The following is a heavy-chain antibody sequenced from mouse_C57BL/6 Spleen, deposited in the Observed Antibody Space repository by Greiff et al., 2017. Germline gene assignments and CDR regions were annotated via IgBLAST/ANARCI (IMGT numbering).Heavy chain of an antibody. J-gene: IGHJ2*01. CDR1: GYSFTGYY. CDR2: IYPYNGVS. CDR3: ARGYYYGSSFPFDY. V-gene: IGHV1-31*01. D-gene: IGHD1-1*01. Sequence: EVKLKESGPELVKPGASVKISCKASGYSFTGYYMHWVKQSHGNILDWIGYIYPYNGVSSYNQKFKGKATLTVDKSSSTAYMELRSLTSEDSAVYYCARGYYYGSSFPFDYWGQGTTLTVSS.